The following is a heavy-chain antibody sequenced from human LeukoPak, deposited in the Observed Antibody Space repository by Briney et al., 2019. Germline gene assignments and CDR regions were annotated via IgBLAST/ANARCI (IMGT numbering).Heavy chain of an antibody. Sequence: GGSLRLSCAASGFTFSVYSMNWVRQAPGQGLEWISYISASSDLILFADSVKGRFTISRDNAMDSLYLQMNSLRVEDTAVYYCVRDYRYSFDYWGQGTLVTVSS. J-gene: IGHJ4*02. CDR3: VRDYRYSFDY. CDR2: ISASSDLI. CDR1: GFTFSVYS. V-gene: IGHV3-48*01. D-gene: IGHD1-1*01.